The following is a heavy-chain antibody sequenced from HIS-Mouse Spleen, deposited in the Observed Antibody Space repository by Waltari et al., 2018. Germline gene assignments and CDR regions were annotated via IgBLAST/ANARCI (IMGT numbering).Heavy chain of an antibody. CDR2: IDWDYDK. CDR1: GFSLSTSGMC. V-gene: IGHV2-70*15. D-gene: IGHD6-19*01. J-gene: IGHJ4*02. CDR3: ARIAEGYSSGWYAFDY. Sequence: QVTLRESGPALVKPTQTLTLTCTFSGFSLSTSGMCESWIRQPPGKALEWLARIDWDYDKYYSTSLKTRLTISKDTSKNQVVLTMTNMDPVDTATYDCARIAEGYSSGWYAFDYWGQGTLVTVSS.